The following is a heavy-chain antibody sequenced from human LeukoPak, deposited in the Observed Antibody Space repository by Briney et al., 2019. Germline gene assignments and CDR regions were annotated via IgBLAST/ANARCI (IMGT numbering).Heavy chain of an antibody. CDR1: GGSFSGYY. Sequence: SETLSLTCAVYGGSFSGYYWSWIRQPPGKGLEWIGEINHSGSTNYNPSLRSRVTISVDTSKNQFSLKLSSVTAADTAVYYCARGGPDIVVVPAAIPASPIDYWGQGTLVTVSS. D-gene: IGHD2-2*02. CDR3: ARGGPDIVVVPAAIPASPIDY. V-gene: IGHV4-34*01. CDR2: INHSGST. J-gene: IGHJ4*02.